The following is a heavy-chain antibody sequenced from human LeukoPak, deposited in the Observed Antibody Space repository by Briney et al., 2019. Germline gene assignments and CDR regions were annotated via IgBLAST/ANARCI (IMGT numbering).Heavy chain of an antibody. Sequence: PGGSLRLSCAASGFTVSSNYMSWVRQAPGKGLEWVSVIYSGGSTYYADSVKGRFTITRDNSKNTLYLQMNSLRAEDTAVCYCARDLDSSSWYIWDYWGQGTLVTVSS. CDR3: ARDLDSSSWYIWDY. D-gene: IGHD6-13*01. CDR2: IYSGGST. V-gene: IGHV3-66*01. J-gene: IGHJ4*02. CDR1: GFTVSSNY.